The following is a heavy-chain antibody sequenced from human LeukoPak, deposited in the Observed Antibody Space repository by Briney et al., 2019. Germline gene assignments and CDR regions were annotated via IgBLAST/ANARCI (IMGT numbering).Heavy chain of an antibody. CDR1: GFTLSNYY. J-gene: IGHJ4*02. CDR2: ISSSSSYI. D-gene: IGHD1-1*01. Sequence: GGSLRLSCAASGFTLSNYYMNWVRQAPGKGLEWVSSISSSSSYIYYADSVKGRFTISRDNAKNSLYLQMNSLRAEDTAVYYCARAGMNEDYFDYWGQGTLVTVSS. CDR3: ARAGMNEDYFDY. V-gene: IGHV3-21*01.